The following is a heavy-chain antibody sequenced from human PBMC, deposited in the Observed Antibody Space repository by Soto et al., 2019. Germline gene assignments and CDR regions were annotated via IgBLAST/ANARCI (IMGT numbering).Heavy chain of an antibody. CDR1: GGSISSYY. V-gene: IGHV4-59*01. CDR3: ARDRAVAGTGDYYYYYGMDV. D-gene: IGHD6-19*01. J-gene: IGHJ6*02. Sequence: SSETLSLTCTVSGGSISSYYWSWIRQPPGKGLEWIGYIYYSGSTNYNPSLKSRVTISVDTSKNQFSLKLSSVTAADTAVYYCARDRAVAGTGDYYYYYGMDVWGQGTTVTVSS. CDR2: IYYSGST.